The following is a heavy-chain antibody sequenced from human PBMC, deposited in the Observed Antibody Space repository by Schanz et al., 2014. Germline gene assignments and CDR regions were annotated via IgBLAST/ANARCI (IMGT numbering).Heavy chain of an antibody. CDR3: AKAKSGAHGAFDI. CDR2: VTWDGGYT. V-gene: IGHV3-43*01. Sequence: EVQLVESGGVVVQPGGSLRLSCAGSGFTFDDYTMHWVRQPPGKGLEWVSLVTWDGGYTYYADSVKGRFTISRDNSKNSLYLQMDSLRSEDTALYYCAKAKSGAHGAFDIWGQGTMVTVSS. CDR1: GFTFDDYT. D-gene: IGHD3-10*01. J-gene: IGHJ3*02.